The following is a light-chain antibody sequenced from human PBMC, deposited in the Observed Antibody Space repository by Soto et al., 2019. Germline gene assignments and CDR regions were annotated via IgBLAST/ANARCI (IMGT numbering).Light chain of an antibody. J-gene: IGLJ2*01. V-gene: IGLV1-44*01. CDR1: SSNIGTNT. Sequence: QPVLTQPPSASGTPGQRVTVSCSGSSSNIGTNTVNWYQQLPGTAPKLLIYRNNQRPSGVPDRFSGSKSGTSASLAISGLLSEDEADYYCAALDDSLNGVVFGGGTKLTVL. CDR2: RNN. CDR3: AALDDSLNGVV.